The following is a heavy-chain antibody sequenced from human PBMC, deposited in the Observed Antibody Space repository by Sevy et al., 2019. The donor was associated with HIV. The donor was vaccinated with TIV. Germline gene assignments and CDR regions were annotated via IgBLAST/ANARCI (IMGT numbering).Heavy chain of an antibody. D-gene: IGHD3-3*01. Sequence: GGSLRLSCAASGFTFSDYYMSWIRQAPGKGLEWVSYISRSSSSIYYADSVKGRFAIARDNAKNSLYLQMNSLKAEDTAVYNCARDRYYGNGFDIWVPRTMVTVSS. J-gene: IGHJ3*02. CDR2: ISRSSSSI. CDR3: ARDRYYGNGFDI. V-gene: IGHV3-11*01. CDR1: GFTFSDYY.